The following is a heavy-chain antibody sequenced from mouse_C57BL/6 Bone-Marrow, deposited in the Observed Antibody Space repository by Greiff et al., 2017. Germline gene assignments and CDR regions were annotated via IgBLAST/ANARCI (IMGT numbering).Heavy chain of an antibody. CDR1: GYAFSSSW. CDR3: AAPYGNYAWFAY. J-gene: IGHJ3*01. CDR2: IYPGAGDT. D-gene: IGHD2-1*01. Sequence: VQLQQSGPELVKPGASVTISCKASGYAFSSSWMNWVKQRPGKGLEWIGRIYPGAGDTNYNGKCKGKGTLTADKSSSTAYMPLSSLTSEDSAVYFCAAPYGNYAWFAYWGQGTLVTVSA. V-gene: IGHV1-82*01.